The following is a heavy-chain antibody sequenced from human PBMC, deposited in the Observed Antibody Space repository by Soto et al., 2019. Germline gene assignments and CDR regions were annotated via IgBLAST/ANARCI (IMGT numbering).Heavy chain of an antibody. V-gene: IGHV4-59*01. CDR2: IYYSGST. CDR1: GGSISSYY. D-gene: IGHD1-7*01. CDR3: ARNRNYGYDAFDI. J-gene: IGHJ3*02. Sequence: SETLSLTCTVSGGSISSYYWSWIRQPPGKGLEWIGYIYYSGSTNYNPSLKSRVTISVDTSKNQFSLKLSSVTAADTAVYYCARNRNYGYDAFDIWGQGTMVTV.